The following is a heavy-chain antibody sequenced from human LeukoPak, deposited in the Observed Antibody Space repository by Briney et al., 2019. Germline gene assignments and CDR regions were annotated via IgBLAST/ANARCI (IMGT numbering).Heavy chain of an antibody. J-gene: IGHJ4*02. CDR1: GFTFSSYA. CDR3: AKVRDLPSYYFDY. V-gene: IGHV3-23*01. Sequence: PGGSLRLSCTASGFTFSSYAMSWVRQAPGKGLEWVSGISGSGGSTYYADSVKGRFTISRDNSKNTLYLQMNSLRAEDTAVYYCAKVRDLPSYYFDYWGQGTLITVSS. CDR2: ISGSGGST.